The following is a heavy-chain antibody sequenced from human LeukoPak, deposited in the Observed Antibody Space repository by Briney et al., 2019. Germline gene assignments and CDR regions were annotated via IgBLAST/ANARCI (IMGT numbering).Heavy chain of an antibody. CDR3: ARDGRRAIVANFDY. J-gene: IGHJ4*02. D-gene: IGHD2/OR15-2a*01. V-gene: IGHV4-4*07. Sequence: SETLSLTCTASGGSISSYYWSWIRQPAGKGLEWIGRIYSSGSTNYNPSLKSRVTMSVDTSKNQFSLKLTSVTAADTAVYYCARDGRRAIVANFDYWGQGTLVTVSS. CDR1: GGSISSYY. CDR2: IYSSGST.